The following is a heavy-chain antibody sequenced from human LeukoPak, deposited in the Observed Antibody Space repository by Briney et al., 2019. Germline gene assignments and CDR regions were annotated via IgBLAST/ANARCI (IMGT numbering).Heavy chain of an antibody. CDR3: ARDVPDYDFWSGYYNRYFDY. CDR2: INHSGST. D-gene: IGHD3-3*01. Sequence: SETLSLTCAAYGGSFSGYYWSWIRQPPGKGLEWIGEINHSGSTNYNPSLKSRVTISVDTSKNQFSLKLSSVTAADTAVYYCARDVPDYDFWSGYYNRYFDYWGQGTLVTVSS. V-gene: IGHV4-34*01. CDR1: GGSFSGYY. J-gene: IGHJ4*02.